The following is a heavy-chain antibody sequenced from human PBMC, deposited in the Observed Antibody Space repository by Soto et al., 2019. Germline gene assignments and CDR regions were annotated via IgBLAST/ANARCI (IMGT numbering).Heavy chain of an antibody. CDR3: AREVSQQLAGSFDY. D-gene: IGHD6-13*01. Sequence: SETLSLTCTVSGGSISSGDYYWSWIRQPPGKGLEWIGYIYYSGSTYYNPSLKSRVTISVDTSKNQFSLKLSSVTAADTAVYYCAREVSQQLAGSFDYWGQGTLVTVSS. V-gene: IGHV4-30-4*01. J-gene: IGHJ4*02. CDR1: GGSISSGDYY. CDR2: IYYSGST.